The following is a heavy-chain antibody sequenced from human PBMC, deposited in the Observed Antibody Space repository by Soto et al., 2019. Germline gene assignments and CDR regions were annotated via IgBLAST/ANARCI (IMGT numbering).Heavy chain of an antibody. Sequence: QVQLVQSGAEMKKPGASVKLSCKTSGINYNTYAIYWVRQAPGQGLEWMGWINAGNGDTRYSQNFQGRVTLTRDTSASTVYMDLDSLKSEDTGVYYCARAISGYVTWGQGTLVTVSS. CDR3: ARAISGYVT. V-gene: IGHV1-3*01. D-gene: IGHD5-12*01. CDR2: INAGNGDT. J-gene: IGHJ4*02. CDR1: GINYNTYA.